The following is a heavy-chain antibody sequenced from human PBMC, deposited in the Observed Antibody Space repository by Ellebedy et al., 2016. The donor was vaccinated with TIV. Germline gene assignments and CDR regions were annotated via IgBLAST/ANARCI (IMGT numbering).Heavy chain of an antibody. CDR1: GYTFTGYY. V-gene: IGHV1-2*02. D-gene: IGHD2-2*01. Sequence: ASVKVSCKASGYTFTGYYMHWVRQAPGQGLEWMGWINPNSGGTNYAQKFQGRVTMTRDTSISTAYMELSRLRSDDTAVYYCARSPRPAARGGWYFDLWGRGTLVTVSS. J-gene: IGHJ2*01. CDR3: ARSPRPAARGGWYFDL. CDR2: INPNSGGT.